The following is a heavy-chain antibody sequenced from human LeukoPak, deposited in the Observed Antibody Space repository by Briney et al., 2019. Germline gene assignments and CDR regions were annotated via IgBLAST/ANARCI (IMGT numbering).Heavy chain of an antibody. CDR1: GVSIISSSYD. J-gene: IGHJ4*02. V-gene: IGHV4-39*07. D-gene: IGHD3-22*01. Sequence: SETLSLTCTVSGVSIISSSYDWGWIRQPPGKGLEWIGSINYSGSTDYNPSLKSRVTISVDTSKNQFSLKLSSVTAADTAVYYCARESYGRSSGYYAFDYWGQGTLVTVSS. CDR3: ARESYGRSSGYYAFDY. CDR2: INYSGST.